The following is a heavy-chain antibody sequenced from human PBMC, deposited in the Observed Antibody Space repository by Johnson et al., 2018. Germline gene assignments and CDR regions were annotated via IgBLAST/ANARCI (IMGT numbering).Heavy chain of an antibody. Sequence: QVQLVQSGGGLVKPGGSLRLSCAASGFTFSDYYMSWIRQAPGKGLEWVSYISSSGSTIYYADSVTGRFTIPRDNAKNSLDLQMNSLRAEETAVYYCARTTGMATIQAFDIWGQGTMVTVSS. V-gene: IGHV3-11*01. CDR3: ARTTGMATIQAFDI. CDR1: GFTFSDYY. CDR2: ISSSGSTI. D-gene: IGHD5-24*01. J-gene: IGHJ3*02.